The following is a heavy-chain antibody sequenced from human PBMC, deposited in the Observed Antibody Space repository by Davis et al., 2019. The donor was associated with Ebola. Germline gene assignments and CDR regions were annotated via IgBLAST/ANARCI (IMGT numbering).Heavy chain of an antibody. D-gene: IGHD2-15*01. V-gene: IGHV3-33*03. CDR3: ARPGGYCSGSFCPDYYYGLDF. J-gene: IGHJ6*02. Sequence: GGSLRLSCAASGFSFSTYGLHWVRQAPGKGLEWVAFIWYDGNNKDYGDSVKGRFTISRDNSKNMLYLQMNSLRAEDTAVYYCARPGGYCSGSFCPDYYYGLDFWGQGTTVTVSS. CDR2: IWYDGNNK. CDR1: GFSFSTYG.